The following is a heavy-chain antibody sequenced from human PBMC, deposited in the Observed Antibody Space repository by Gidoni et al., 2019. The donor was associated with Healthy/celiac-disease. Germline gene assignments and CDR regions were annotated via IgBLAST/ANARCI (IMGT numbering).Heavy chain of an antibody. CDR1: GFTFSNAW. J-gene: IGHJ6*04. CDR2: IKSKTDGGTT. CDR3: TTVKDIVVVVAAGYYYGMDV. Sequence: EVQLVESGGGLVKPGGSLRLSCAASGFTFSNAWMHWVRQAPGKGLEWVGRIKSKTDGGTTDYAAPVKGRFTISRDDSKNTLYLQMNSLKTEDTAVYYCTTVKDIVVVVAAGYYYGMDVWGKGTTVTVSS. D-gene: IGHD2-15*01. V-gene: IGHV3-15*07.